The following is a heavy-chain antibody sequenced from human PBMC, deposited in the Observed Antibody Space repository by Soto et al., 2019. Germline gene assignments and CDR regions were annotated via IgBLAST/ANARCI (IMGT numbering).Heavy chain of an antibody. CDR1: GCSVRAYY. Sequence: PSETLSLTCTVSGCSVRAYYWTWIRQPPGKDLEWIGYTYHSGTADYNPSLKSRVTMSVDTAKNQFSLNLNSVTAADTAVYYCATGYGSSTSDAFDIWGQGTMVT. CDR3: ATGYGSSTSDAFDI. V-gene: IGHV4-59*02. CDR2: TYHSGTA. D-gene: IGHD2-15*01. J-gene: IGHJ3*02.